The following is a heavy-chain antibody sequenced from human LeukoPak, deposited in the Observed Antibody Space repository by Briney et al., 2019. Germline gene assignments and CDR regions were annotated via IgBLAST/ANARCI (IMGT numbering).Heavy chain of an antibody. CDR2: IANDGRDK. Sequence: GTSLRLSCAASGFTFSRYAMHWVRRAPGKGLEWVAVIANDGRDKHSTDSVKGRFTITRDNAKNTVYLQMNSLRVEDTAVYYCAKDQQIVPAKYYFDSWGQGILVTVSS. CDR1: GFTFSRYA. V-gene: IGHV3-30*18. D-gene: IGHD6-6*01. CDR3: AKDQQIVPAKYYFDS. J-gene: IGHJ4*02.